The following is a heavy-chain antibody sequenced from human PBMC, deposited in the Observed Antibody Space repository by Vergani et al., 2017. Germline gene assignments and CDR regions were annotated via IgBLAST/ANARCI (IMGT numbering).Heavy chain of an antibody. CDR3: ARRSSSYYFDI. V-gene: IGHV4-39*01. CDR1: GGSITSSSYY. CDR2: IYHSGGA. D-gene: IGHD3-22*01. J-gene: IGHJ5*02. Sequence: QLHLQESGPGLVKPSETLSLTCTVSGGSITSSSYYWGWIRQPPGKGLEWIGNIYHSGGAYYNPSLKGRVTISVDTSKNQFSLEVTSVTAADTAIYFCARRSSSYYFDIWGQGTLVTVSS.